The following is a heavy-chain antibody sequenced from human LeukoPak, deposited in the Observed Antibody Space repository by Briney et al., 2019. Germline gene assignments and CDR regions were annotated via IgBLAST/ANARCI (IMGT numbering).Heavy chain of an antibody. J-gene: IGHJ4*02. D-gene: IGHD3-16*02. CDR2: ISYDGSNK. Sequence: GGSLRLSCAAPGFTFSSYGMHWVRQAPGKGLEWVAVISYDGSNKYYADSVKGRFTISRDNSKNTLYLQMNSLRAEDTAVYYCAKGSRLRLGELSCYWGQGTLVTVSS. CDR3: AKGSRLRLGELSCY. V-gene: IGHV3-30*18. CDR1: GFTFSSYG.